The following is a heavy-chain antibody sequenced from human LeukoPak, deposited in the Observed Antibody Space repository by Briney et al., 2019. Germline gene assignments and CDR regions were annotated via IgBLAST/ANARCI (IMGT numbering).Heavy chain of an antibody. J-gene: IGHJ3*02. Sequence: SENLFLTCTVSGGSISSGDYYWRWIRQTPGKGLERIGYIYYFGNTYYNPSLKSRITISVDTSKNQFSLKLSSVTAADTAVYYCARGIIVVVPAALDGFDIWGQGTMVTVSS. CDR1: GGSISSGDYY. CDR2: IYYFGNT. D-gene: IGHD2-2*01. CDR3: ARGIIVVVPAALDGFDI. V-gene: IGHV4-30-4*01.